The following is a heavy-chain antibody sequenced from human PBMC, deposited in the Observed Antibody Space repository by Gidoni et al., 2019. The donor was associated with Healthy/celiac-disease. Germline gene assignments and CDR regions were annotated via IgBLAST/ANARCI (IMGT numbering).Heavy chain of an antibody. V-gene: IGHV1-69*01. Sequence: QVQLVQSGAEVTKPGSSVKVSCKASGGTFSSYAISWVRQAPGQGLEWMGGIIPIFGTANYAQKFQCRVTITADESTSTAYMELSSLRSEDTAVYYCARDRTYSGSSTYFDYWGQGTLVTVSS. CDR1: GGTFSSYA. CDR2: IIPIFGTA. J-gene: IGHJ4*02. CDR3: ARDRTYSGSSTYFDY. D-gene: IGHD1-26*01.